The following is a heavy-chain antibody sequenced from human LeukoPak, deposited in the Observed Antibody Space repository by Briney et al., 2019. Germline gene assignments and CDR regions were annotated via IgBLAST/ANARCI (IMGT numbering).Heavy chain of an antibody. V-gene: IGHV3-30*04. CDR2: IRYDGSNK. J-gene: IGHJ4*02. Sequence: GRSLRLSCAASGFTFNNYAVHWVRQAPGKGLEWVAFIRYDGSNKYYADSVKGRFTISRDNSKNTLYLQMNSLRAEDTAVYYCPIDMTTDPGGYWGQGTLVTVSS. CDR1: GFTFNNYA. CDR3: PIDMTTDPGGY. D-gene: IGHD4-11*01.